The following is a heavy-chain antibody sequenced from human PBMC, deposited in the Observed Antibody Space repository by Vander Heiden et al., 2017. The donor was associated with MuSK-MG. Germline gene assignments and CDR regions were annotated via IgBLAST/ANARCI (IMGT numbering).Heavy chain of an antibody. CDR2: IYYSGST. Sequence: QLQLQESGPGLVKPSETLSLTCTVSGGSISSSSYYWGWIRQPPGKGLEWIGSIYYSGSTYYNPSLKSRVTISVDTSKNQFSLKLSSVTAADTAVYYCARLSLSIRSLDYWGQGTLVTVSS. V-gene: IGHV4-39*01. CDR3: ARLSLSIRSLDY. D-gene: IGHD4-17*01. CDR1: GGSISSSSYY. J-gene: IGHJ4*02.